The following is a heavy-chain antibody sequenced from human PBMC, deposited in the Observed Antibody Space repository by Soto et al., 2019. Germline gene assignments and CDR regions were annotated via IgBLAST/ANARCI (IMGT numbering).Heavy chain of an antibody. V-gene: IGHV4-59*01. CDR2: IYYTGIT. D-gene: IGHD3-10*01. J-gene: IGHJ5*02. Sequence: QVQLQESGPGLVKPSETLSLTCTVSGGSITNNYWSWIRQHPGRGLEWIGHIYYTGITDYNPSLRSRVTISLDASKRQFSLNLKFVTAADTAVYYCARYGSQSHEVWFDPWGQGALVTVSS. CDR3: ARYGSQSHEVWFDP. CDR1: GGSITNNY.